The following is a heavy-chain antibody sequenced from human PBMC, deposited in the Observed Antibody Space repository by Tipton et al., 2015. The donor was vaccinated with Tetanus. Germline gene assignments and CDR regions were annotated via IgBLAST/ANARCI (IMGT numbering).Heavy chain of an antibody. D-gene: IGHD1-14*01. J-gene: IGHJ4*02. V-gene: IGHV3-21*01. CDR2: ISSTSAYI. CDR1: GFPFGSYW. CDR3: TSGNTFDY. Sequence: SLRLSCVVSGFPFGSYWMSWVRQAPGKGLEWVSSISSTSAYIYYADSVKGRFTISRDNAKNSLFLQMSSLRADDTAVYFCTSGNTFDYWGQGTLVTVSS.